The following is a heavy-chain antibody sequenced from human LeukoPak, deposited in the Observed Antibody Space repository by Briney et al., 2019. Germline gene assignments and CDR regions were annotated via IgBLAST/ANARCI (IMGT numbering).Heavy chain of an antibody. Sequence: GGSLRLSCAASGFTFSSYSMNWVRQAPGKGLEWVSSISSSSSYIYYADSVKGRFTISRDNAKNSLYLQMNSLRVEDTAVYYCARELVEIAAAATVYWGQGTLVTVSS. CDR1: GFTFSSYS. J-gene: IGHJ4*02. CDR3: ARELVEIAAAATVY. CDR2: ISSSSSYI. V-gene: IGHV3-21*01. D-gene: IGHD6-13*01.